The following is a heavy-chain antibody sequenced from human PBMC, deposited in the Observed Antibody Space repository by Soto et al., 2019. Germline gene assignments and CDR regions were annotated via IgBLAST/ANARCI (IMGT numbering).Heavy chain of an antibody. CDR1: GGTFSTYA. CDR3: ARPKGTYSSGYYYFDF. V-gene: IGHV1-69*01. J-gene: IGHJ4*02. D-gene: IGHD6-19*01. CDR2: IIPLFGTA. Sequence: QVQLEQSGGEVKQPGSSVRVSCKTSGGTFSTYAVNWVRQAPGQGLEWMGAIIPLFGTADYSQKFQGRVTITADESTSTAYMELSSLRVHDTAVYFCARPKGTYSSGYYYFDFWGQGTLVTVSS.